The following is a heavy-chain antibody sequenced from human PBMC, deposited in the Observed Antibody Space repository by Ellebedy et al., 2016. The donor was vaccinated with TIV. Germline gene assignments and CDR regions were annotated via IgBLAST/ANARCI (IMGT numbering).Heavy chain of an antibody. CDR3: ASDPISGGE. V-gene: IGHV4-4*07. CDR1: GDSLNNNY. CDR2: IYSSGRT. J-gene: IGHJ4*02. D-gene: IGHD3-10*01. Sequence: MPSETLSLTCTVSGDSLNNNYWSWIRQPAGQGLEWIGRIYSSGRTRTNASLRSPVTMSLDTSKNQFSLRLTSVTAADTAVYYCASDPISGGEWGQGTLVTVSS.